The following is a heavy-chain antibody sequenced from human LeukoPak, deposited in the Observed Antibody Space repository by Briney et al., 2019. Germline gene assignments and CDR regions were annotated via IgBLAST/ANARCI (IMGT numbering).Heavy chain of an antibody. J-gene: IGHJ4*02. V-gene: IGHV1-46*01. CDR1: GYTFTTHY. D-gene: IGHD5-24*01. Sequence: ASVKVSCKASGYTFTTHYMHWVRQAPGQGLEWMGVIIPNDGSTTYAQKFQGRVTMTRDMSTSTAYMELSSLRSEDTAVYYCATDRRGGLRDGYNSWGQGTLVTVSS. CDR3: ATDRRGGLRDGYNS. CDR2: IIPNDGST.